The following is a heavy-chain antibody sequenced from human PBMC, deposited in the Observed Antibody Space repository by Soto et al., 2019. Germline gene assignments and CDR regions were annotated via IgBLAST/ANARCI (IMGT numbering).Heavy chain of an antibody. J-gene: IGHJ6*03. CDR2: IYPGDSDT. Sequence: GESLKISCKGSGYSFTSYWIGWVRQMPGKGLEWMGIIYPGDSDTRYSPSFQGQVTISADKSISTAYLQWSSLKASDTAMYYCARQEVNRDYSSFYYYYYMDVWGKGTTVTVSS. V-gene: IGHV5-51*01. CDR3: ARQEVNRDYSSFYYYYYMDV. D-gene: IGHD4-4*01. CDR1: GYSFTSYW.